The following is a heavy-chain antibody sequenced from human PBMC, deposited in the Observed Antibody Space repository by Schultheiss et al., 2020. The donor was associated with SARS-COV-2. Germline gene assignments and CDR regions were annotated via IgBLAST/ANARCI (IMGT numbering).Heavy chain of an antibody. J-gene: IGHJ5*02. CDR1: GGTFSNYG. Sequence: SVKVSCKASGGTFSNYGINWVRQAPGQGLEWVGGIIPMFGTANYAQKFQGRVTITADKSTSTAYMELSSLRSEDTAVYYCARDLDYGGGWFDPWGQGTLVTVSS. CDR3: ARDLDYGGGWFDP. D-gene: IGHD4-23*01. V-gene: IGHV1-69*06. CDR2: IIPMFGTA.